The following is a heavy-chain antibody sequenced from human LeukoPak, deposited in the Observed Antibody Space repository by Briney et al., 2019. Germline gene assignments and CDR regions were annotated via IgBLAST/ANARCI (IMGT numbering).Heavy chain of an antibody. V-gene: IGHV3-66*01. Sequence: PGGSLRLSCAASGFTVSSNYMSWVRQAPGKGLEWVSVIYSGGSTDYADSVKGRFTISRDTSKNTLYLQMSSLSAEDTAVYYCARDSTGYYYFDYWGQGSPVTVSS. CDR2: IYSGGST. D-gene: IGHD3-22*01. CDR3: ARDSTGYYYFDY. J-gene: IGHJ4*02. CDR1: GFTVSSNY.